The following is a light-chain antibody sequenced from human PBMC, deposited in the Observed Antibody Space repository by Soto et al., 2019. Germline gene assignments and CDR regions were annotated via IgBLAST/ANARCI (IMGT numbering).Light chain of an antibody. CDR2: DVS. V-gene: IGLV2-14*01. CDR3: SSYTSSSTPVV. J-gene: IGLJ2*01. CDR1: SSDVGGYNY. Sequence: QSVLTQPASVSGSPGQSITISCTGTSSDVGGYNYVSWYQQHPGKAPRLMIYDVSNRPSGISNRFSASKSGTTASLTISGLQAEDEADYYCSSYTSSSTPVVFGGGTKLTVL.